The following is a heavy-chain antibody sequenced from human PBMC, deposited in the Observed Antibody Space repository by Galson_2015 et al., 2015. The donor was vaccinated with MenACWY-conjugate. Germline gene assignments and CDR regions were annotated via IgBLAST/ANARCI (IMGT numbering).Heavy chain of an antibody. J-gene: IGHJ4*02. CDR1: GFTFSSYA. Sequence: SLRLSCAASGFTFSSYAMSWVRQAPGRGLEWLSTIDGSDGSTFYADSVRGWFTISRDNSKNTLYLQMNSLRAEDTAVYYCAKPDPMIGYRGRLDYWGKGTLVTVSS. CDR2: IDGSDGST. V-gene: IGHV3-23*01. CDR3: AKPDPMIGYRGRLDY. D-gene: IGHD5-12*01.